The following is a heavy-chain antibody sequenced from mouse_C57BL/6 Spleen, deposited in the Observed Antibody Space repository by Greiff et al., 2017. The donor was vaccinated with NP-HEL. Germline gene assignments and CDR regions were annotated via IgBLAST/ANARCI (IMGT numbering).Heavy chain of an antibody. V-gene: IGHV1-54*01. CDR2: INPGSGGT. D-gene: IGHD4-1*01. Sequence: QVQLKQSGAELVRPGTSVKVSCKASGYAFTNYLIEWVKQRPGQGLEWIGVINPGSGGTNYNEKFKGKATLTADKSSSTAYMQLSSLTSEDSAVYFCARWLGRDAMDYWGQGTSVTVAS. CDR3: ARWLGRDAMDY. CDR1: GYAFTNYL. J-gene: IGHJ4*01.